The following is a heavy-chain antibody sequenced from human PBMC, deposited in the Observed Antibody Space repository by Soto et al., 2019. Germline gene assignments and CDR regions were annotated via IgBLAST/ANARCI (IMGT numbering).Heavy chain of an antibody. CDR3: GRNFGV. CDR1: GGSISSDDYY. J-gene: IGHJ3*01. Sequence: QVQLQESGPGLVKPSETLSLTCTVSGGSISSDDYYWNWFRQPPGKGLEWIGYLHDSGSAYYNPSLKGRAPISAAPSKIQFSLKLTCVTVADTAVYYCGRNFGVWGQGTMVTVSP. V-gene: IGHV4-61*08. CDR2: LHDSGSA.